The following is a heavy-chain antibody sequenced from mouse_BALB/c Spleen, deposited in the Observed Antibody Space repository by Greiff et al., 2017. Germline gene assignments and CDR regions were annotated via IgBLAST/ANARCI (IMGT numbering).Heavy chain of an antibody. V-gene: IGHV2-9*02. CDR2: IWAGGST. Sequence: QVQLQQSGPGLVAPSQSLSITCTVSGFSLTSYGVHWVRQPPGKGLEWLGVIWAGGSTNYNSALMSRLSISKDNSKSQVFLKMNSLQTDDTAMYYCAREVGYDYDRFAYWGQGNLVPVSA. CDR3: AREVGYDYDRFAY. J-gene: IGHJ3*01. D-gene: IGHD2-4*01. CDR1: GFSLTSYG.